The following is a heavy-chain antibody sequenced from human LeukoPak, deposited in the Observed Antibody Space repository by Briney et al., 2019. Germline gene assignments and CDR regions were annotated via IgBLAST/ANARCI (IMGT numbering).Heavy chain of an antibody. Sequence: PGGSLRLSCAASGFTFSSYAMSWVRQAPGKGLEWVSAISGSGGSTYYAASVKGRFTISRDNSKNTLYLQMNSLRAEDTAVYYCAKDVRVWSSGWYEWFDYWGQGTLVTVSS. V-gene: IGHV3-23*01. CDR3: AKDVRVWSSGWYEWFDY. J-gene: IGHJ4*02. D-gene: IGHD6-19*01. CDR1: GFTFSSYA. CDR2: ISGSGGST.